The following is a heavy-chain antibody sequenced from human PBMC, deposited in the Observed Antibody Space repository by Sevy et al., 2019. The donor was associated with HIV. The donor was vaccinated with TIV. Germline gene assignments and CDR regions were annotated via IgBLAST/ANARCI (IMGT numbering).Heavy chain of an antibody. V-gene: IGHV1-2*02. CDR3: ARGFYYYDTSGYYGP. CDR1: GYTFTGYY. D-gene: IGHD3-22*01. Sequence: ASVKVSCKASGYTFTGYYMHWVRQAPGQGLEWMGWINPNSGGTNYAQKFQGRVTMTRDTSISTAYMELSRLRSDDTAVYYCARGFYYYDTSGYYGPWGQGTLVTVSS. J-gene: IGHJ5*02. CDR2: INPNSGGT.